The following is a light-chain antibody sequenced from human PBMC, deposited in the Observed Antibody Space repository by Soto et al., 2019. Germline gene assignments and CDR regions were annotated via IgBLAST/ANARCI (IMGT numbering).Light chain of an antibody. J-gene: IGKJ2*01. Sequence: DIQMTQSPSSLSASVGDRVTITCQASQDIRKYLNWYQQKPGKAPKLLIYDASNLETGVPSRFRGSESGTDFTFTKNSLQPKYIATYYGQQYDNLPLFGEGTKVDTK. V-gene: IGKV1-33*01. CDR2: DAS. CDR1: QDIRKY. CDR3: QQYDNLPL.